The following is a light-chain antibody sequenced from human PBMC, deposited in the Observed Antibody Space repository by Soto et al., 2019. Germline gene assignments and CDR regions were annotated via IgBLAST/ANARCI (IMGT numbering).Light chain of an antibody. CDR3: SSYAGSNNLV. J-gene: IGLJ2*01. V-gene: IGLV2-8*01. CDR2: EVS. CDR1: SSDVGGYNY. Sequence: QSVLTQPPSASGSPGQSVTISCTGTSSDVGGYNYVSWYQQHPGKAPKLMIYEVSKRPSGVPDRFSGSKSGNTASLTVSGLQAEDEADYYRSSYAGSNNLVFVGGTKLTVL.